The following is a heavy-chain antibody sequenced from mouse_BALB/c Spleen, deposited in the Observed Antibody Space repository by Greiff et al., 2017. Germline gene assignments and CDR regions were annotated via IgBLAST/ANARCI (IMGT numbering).Heavy chain of an antibody. J-gene: IGHJ4*01. V-gene: IGHV7-3*02. Sequence: DVKLVESGGGLVQPGGSLRLSCATSGFTFTDYYMSWVRQPPGKALEWLGFIRNKANGYTTEYSASVKGRFTISRDNYQSILYLQMNTLRAEDSATYYCARDSGSSYYAMDYWGQGTSVTVSS. CDR2: IRNKANGYTT. D-gene: IGHD1-1*01. CDR1: GFTFTDYY. CDR3: ARDSGSSYYAMDY.